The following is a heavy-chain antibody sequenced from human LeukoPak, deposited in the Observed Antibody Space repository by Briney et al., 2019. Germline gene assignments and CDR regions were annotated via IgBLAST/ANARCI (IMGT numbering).Heavy chain of an antibody. CDR2: INSDGSST. CDR3: AGTGDYAY. D-gene: IGHD7-27*01. CDR1: GFTFSSYW. J-gene: IGHJ4*02. Sequence: PGGSLRLSCAASGFTFSSYWMHWVRQAPGKGLVWVSRINSDGSSTSYADSVKGRFTISRDNAKNSLYLQMNSLRADDTAIYFCAGTGDYAYWGQGTLVTVSS. V-gene: IGHV3-74*01.